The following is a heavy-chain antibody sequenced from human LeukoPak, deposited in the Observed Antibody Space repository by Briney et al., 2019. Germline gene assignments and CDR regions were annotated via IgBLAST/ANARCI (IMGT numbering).Heavy chain of an antibody. Sequence: SETLSLTCTVSGGSISSYYWSWIRQPPGKGLGWIGYIYYSGNTKYNPSLKSRVTISVDTSKKQFSLKVSSVTAADTAVYYCARGSSDWYADYWGQGTLVTVSS. CDR2: IYYSGNT. J-gene: IGHJ4*02. D-gene: IGHD6-19*01. CDR3: ARGSSDWYADY. CDR1: GGSISSYY. V-gene: IGHV4-59*01.